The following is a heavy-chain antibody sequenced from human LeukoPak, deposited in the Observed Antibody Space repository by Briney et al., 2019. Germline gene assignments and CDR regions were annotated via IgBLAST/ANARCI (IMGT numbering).Heavy chain of an antibody. V-gene: IGHV4-30-4*01. J-gene: IGHJ5*02. D-gene: IGHD3-22*01. CDR2: MYYSGST. CDR3: ARPYYYDSRIDP. Sequence: VKPSQTLSLTCTVSGGSISSGDYYWSWIRQPPGNGLEWIAYMYYSGSTYYNPSLKSRVTMSADTSKNQLSLKLSSVTAADTAVYYCARPYYYDSRIDPWGQGILVTVSS. CDR1: GGSISSGDYY.